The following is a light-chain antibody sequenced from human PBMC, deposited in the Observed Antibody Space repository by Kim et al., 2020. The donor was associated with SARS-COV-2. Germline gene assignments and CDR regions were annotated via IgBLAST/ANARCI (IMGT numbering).Light chain of an antibody. J-gene: IGLJ3*02. V-gene: IGLV2-14*01. CDR3: SSYTSRSTWV. CDR2: DVS. CDR1: SSDVGGYNY. Sequence: QSVLTQPASVSGSPGQSITISCTGTSSDVGGYNYVSWYQQHPGKAPKLMIYDVSKWPSGVSNRFSGSKSGNTASLTISGLQAEDEADYYCSSYTSRSTWVFGGGTQLTVL.